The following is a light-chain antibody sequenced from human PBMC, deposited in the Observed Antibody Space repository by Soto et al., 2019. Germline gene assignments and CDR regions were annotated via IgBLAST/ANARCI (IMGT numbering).Light chain of an antibody. Sequence: EIVLTQSPGTLSLXPGERATLSCRASQSVSSSYLAWYQQKLGQAPRLLIYGASSRATGIPDRFSGSGSGTDFTLTISRLEPEDFAVYYCQYYGSSPFTFGPGTKVDIK. V-gene: IGKV3-20*01. J-gene: IGKJ3*01. CDR1: QSVSSSY. CDR3: QYYGSSPFT. CDR2: GAS.